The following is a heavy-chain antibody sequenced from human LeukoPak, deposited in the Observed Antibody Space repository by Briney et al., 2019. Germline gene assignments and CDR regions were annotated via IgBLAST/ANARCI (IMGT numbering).Heavy chain of an antibody. CDR3: AGGYTYDSSGYYYERRADAFDI. J-gene: IGHJ3*02. D-gene: IGHD3-22*01. CDR1: GFTFSSYW. V-gene: IGHV3-74*01. CDR2: INSDGSST. Sequence: PGGSLRLSCAASGFTFSSYWMHWVRQAPGKGLVWVSRINSDGSSTSYADSVKGRFAISRDNAKNTLYLQMNSLRAEDTAVYYCAGGYTYDSSGYYYERRADAFDIWGQGTMVTVSS.